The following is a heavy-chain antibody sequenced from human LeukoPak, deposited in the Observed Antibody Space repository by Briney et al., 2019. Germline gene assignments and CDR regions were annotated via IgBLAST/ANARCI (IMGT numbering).Heavy chain of an antibody. CDR1: GFTFSSYA. V-gene: IGHV3-23*01. D-gene: IGHD1-14*01. CDR3: ARDIPGDY. CDR2: ISGSGGST. J-gene: IGHJ4*02. Sequence: QAGGSLRLSCAASGFTFSSYAMSWVRQAPGKGLEWVSAISGSGGSTYYADSVKGRFTISRDNAKNSLHLQMNSLRAEDTAVYYCARDIPGDYWGQGTLVTVSS.